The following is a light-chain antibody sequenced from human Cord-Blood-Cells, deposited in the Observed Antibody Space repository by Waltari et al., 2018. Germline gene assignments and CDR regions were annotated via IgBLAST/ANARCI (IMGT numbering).Light chain of an antibody. J-gene: IGLJ2*01. CDR2: EGS. Sequence: QSALTRPASVSGSPGQSITISCTGTSSDVGSYHLVSWYQQHPDKAPKPMIYEGSKRPSGFTNRFPGSKSGNTASLTISGLQAEDEADYYCCSYAGSSTFGVVFGGGTKLTVL. CDR3: CSYAGSSTFGVV. CDR1: SSDVGSYHL. V-gene: IGLV2-23*03.